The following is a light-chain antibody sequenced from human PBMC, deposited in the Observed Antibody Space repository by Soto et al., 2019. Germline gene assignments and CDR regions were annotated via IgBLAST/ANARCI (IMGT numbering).Light chain of an antibody. V-gene: IGKV3-20*01. J-gene: IGKJ5*01. CDR1: QSVSSNY. Sequence: ESVLTQSPGSLSLSPGERATLSCRASQSVSSNYLAWYQHKPGQAPRLLIYGASSRATGIPDRFSGSGSGPDFTLTISRLEPEDFAVYYCQHYGSSLSITFGQGTRLEIK. CDR3: QHYGSSLSIT. CDR2: GAS.